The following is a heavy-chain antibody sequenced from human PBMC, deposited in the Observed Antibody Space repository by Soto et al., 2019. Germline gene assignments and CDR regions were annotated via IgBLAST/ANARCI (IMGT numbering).Heavy chain of an antibody. Sequence: QVQLLESGGGVVQPGRSLRLSCAASGFIFSSYAMHWVRQAPGKGLEWVAVISHGGNEKYYADSVEGRFTISRDNSKNMVDLQMNGLRPEDTAVYYCAKVSSDRGYYYFAMDVWGQGTTVTVSS. V-gene: IGHV3-30*18. J-gene: IGHJ6*02. CDR3: AKVSSDRGYYYFAMDV. CDR2: ISHGGNEK. D-gene: IGHD3-10*01. CDR1: GFIFSSYA.